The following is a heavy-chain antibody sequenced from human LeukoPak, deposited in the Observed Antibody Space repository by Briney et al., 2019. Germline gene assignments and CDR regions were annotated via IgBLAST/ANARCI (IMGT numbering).Heavy chain of an antibody. CDR1: GYTFTSYA. CDR3: ARSHIAAAGGTFDY. Sequence: ASVKVSCKASGYTFTSYAMHWVRQAPGQRLEWMGWINAGNGNTKYSQKFQGRVTITRDTSASTAYMELSSLRSEDTAVYYCARSHIAAAGGTFDYWGQGTLVTVSS. D-gene: IGHD6-13*01. V-gene: IGHV1-3*01. J-gene: IGHJ4*02. CDR2: INAGNGNT.